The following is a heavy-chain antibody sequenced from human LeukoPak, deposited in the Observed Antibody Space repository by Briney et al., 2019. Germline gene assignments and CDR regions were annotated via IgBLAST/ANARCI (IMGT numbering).Heavy chain of an antibody. J-gene: IGHJ3*02. CDR1: GFTFRNHW. CDR2: IKPDGIDK. Sequence: GGSLRLSCVGSGFTFRNHWLNWVRQSPRKGLEWVANIKPDGIDKYYVDSARGRFTVSRDNAKNSAFLQMNSLGAEDTAIYYCATISAQTFDIWGQGTLVSVSS. D-gene: IGHD5-24*01. V-gene: IGHV3-7*01. CDR3: ATISAQTFDI.